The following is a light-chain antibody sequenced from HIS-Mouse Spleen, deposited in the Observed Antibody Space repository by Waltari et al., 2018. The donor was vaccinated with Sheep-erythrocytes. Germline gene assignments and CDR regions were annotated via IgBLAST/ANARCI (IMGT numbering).Light chain of an antibody. J-gene: IGLJ3*02. Sequence: QSALTQPASVSGSPVQSTTISCTGTSSDVGRYNFFHWYQQHPGKAPKLRIYEGSKRPSGVSNRFSGSKSGNTASLTISGLQAEDEADYYCCSYAGSSTPWVFGGGTKLTVL. CDR2: EGS. V-gene: IGLV2-23*01. CDR3: CSYAGSSTPWV. CDR1: SSDVGRYNF.